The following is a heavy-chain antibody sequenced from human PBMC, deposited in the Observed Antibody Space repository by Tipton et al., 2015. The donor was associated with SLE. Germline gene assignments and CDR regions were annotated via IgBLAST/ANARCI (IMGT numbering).Heavy chain of an antibody. CDR3: ARQSYPGLVVYAHNWFDP. J-gene: IGHJ5*02. V-gene: IGHV4-61*09. D-gene: IGHD2-8*02. CDR2: IYFIGST. CDR1: GGSIISGSNY. Sequence: TLSLTCTVSGGSIISGSNYWNWIRQSAGKGLEWIGHIYFIGSTNYNPSLKSRATISLDTSKNQFSLQLSSVTAADTAVYYCARQSYPGLVVYAHNWFDPWGQGTLVTVSS.